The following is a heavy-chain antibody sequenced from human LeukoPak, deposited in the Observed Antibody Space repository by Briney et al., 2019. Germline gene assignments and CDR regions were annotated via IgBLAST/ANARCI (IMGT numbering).Heavy chain of an antibody. V-gene: IGHV3-21*01. CDR3: ARESAILLRPKVNWFDP. J-gene: IGHJ5*02. CDR1: GFTFSSYS. D-gene: IGHD2-21*01. CDR2: ISSSSSYI. Sequence: PGGSLRLSCAASGFTFSSYSMNWVRQAPGKGLEWVSSISSSSSYIYYAGSVKGRFTISRDNAKNSLYLQMNSLRAEDTAVYYCARESAILLRPKVNWFDPWGQGTLVTVSS.